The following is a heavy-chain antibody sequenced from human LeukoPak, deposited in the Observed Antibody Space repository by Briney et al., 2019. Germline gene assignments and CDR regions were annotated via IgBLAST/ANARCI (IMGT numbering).Heavy chain of an antibody. CDR2: IDTSSTTM. V-gene: IGHV3-48*04. Sequence: GGSLRLSCAASGLTFSKYSMTWVRQAPGKGLEWVSFIDTSSTTMYYTDSVKGRFTISRDNAKNSLYLQMDSLKVEDTAIYYCARDNWVDCWGQGTLVTVSS. CDR1: GLTFSKYS. CDR3: ARDNWVDC. J-gene: IGHJ5*01.